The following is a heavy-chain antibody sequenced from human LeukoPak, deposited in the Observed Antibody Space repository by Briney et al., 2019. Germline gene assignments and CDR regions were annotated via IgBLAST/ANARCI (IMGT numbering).Heavy chain of an antibody. Sequence: SETLSLTCAVYGGSFSGYYWRWIRQPPGKGLEWIGEINHSGSTNYNPSLKSRVTISVDTSKNQFSLKLSSVTAADTAVYYCARGRSGLRFLEWFINFVYWGQGTLATVSS. V-gene: IGHV4-34*01. J-gene: IGHJ4*02. CDR2: INHSGST. D-gene: IGHD3-3*01. CDR3: ARGRSGLRFLEWFINFVY. CDR1: GGSFSGYY.